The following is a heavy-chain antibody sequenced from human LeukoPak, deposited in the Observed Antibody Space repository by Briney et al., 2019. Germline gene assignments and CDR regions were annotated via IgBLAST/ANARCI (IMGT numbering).Heavy chain of an antibody. CDR2: ISTYNGDT. CDR1: GYTFTNYG. CDR3: AIATVTTLIFDY. V-gene: IGHV1-18*01. J-gene: IGHJ4*02. D-gene: IGHD4-17*01. Sequence: ASVKVSCKASGYTFTNYGINWVRQAPGQGLEWMGWISTYNGDTNYAQKLQGRVTMTTDTSTSTAYMELRSLRSDDTAVYYCAIATVTTLIFDYWGQGTLVTVSS.